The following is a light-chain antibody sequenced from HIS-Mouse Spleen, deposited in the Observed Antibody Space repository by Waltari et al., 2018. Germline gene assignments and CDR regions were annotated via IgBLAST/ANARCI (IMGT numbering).Light chain of an antibody. CDR1: SSDVGSYKL. J-gene: IGLJ3*02. CDR2: EGS. CDR3: CSYAGSSTWV. Sequence: QSALTQPASVSGAPGQSITLSCTGTSSDVGSYKLVPWYQQHPGKAPKLMIYEGSKRPSGVSNRFSGSKSGNTASLTISGLQAEDEADYYCCSYAGSSTWVFGGGTKLTVL. V-gene: IGLV2-23*01.